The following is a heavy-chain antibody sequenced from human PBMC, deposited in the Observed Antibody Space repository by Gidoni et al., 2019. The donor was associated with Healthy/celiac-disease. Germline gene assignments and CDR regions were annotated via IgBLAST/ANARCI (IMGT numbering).Heavy chain of an antibody. CDR3: ARDFGVVTPYNWFDP. V-gene: IGHV1-69*01. CDR1: GGTFSSYA. D-gene: IGHD3-3*01. Sequence: QVQLVQSGAAVRKPGSSVKVSCEASGGTFSSYAISWVRPAPGQGLEWMGGIIPIFGTANYAQKFQGIVTITADESTSTAYMELSSLRSEDTAVYYCARDFGVVTPYNWFDPWGQGTLVTVSS. J-gene: IGHJ5*02. CDR2: IIPIFGTA.